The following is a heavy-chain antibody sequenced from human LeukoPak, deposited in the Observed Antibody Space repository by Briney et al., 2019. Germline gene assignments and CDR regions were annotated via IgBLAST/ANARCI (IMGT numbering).Heavy chain of an antibody. CDR1: GYSFTTYW. CDR3: ARRNDAFDI. CDR2: IYPGESDI. V-gene: IGHV5-51*01. D-gene: IGHD1-14*01. J-gene: IGHJ3*02. Sequence: GESLKISCKTSGYSFTTYWIGWVRQMPGKGLEWMGIIYPGESDIRYSPSLQGEVTISADKSITTAYLQWSSLKASDTAMYYCARRNDAFDIWGQGTMVTVSS.